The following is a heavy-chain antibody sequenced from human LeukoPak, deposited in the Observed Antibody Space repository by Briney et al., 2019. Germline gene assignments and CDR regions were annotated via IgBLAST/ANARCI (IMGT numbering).Heavy chain of an antibody. Sequence: PGGSLRLSCAASGFTFSSYGMHWVRQAPGKGLEWVAVISYDGSNKYYADSVKGRFTISRDNSKNTLYLQMNSLRAEDTAMYYCAKGAGGSGSYYNAEAWFDPWGQGTLVTVSS. J-gene: IGHJ5*02. D-gene: IGHD3-10*01. CDR1: GFTFSSYG. CDR2: ISYDGSNK. V-gene: IGHV3-30*18. CDR3: AKGAGGSGSYYNAEAWFDP.